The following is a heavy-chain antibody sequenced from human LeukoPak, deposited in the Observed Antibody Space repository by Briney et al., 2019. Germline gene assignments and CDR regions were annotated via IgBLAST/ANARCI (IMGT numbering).Heavy chain of an antibody. J-gene: IGHJ5*02. D-gene: IGHD3-3*01. Sequence: GASVKVSCKASGDTFSSYAISWVRQAPGQGLEWMGRIIPIFGTANYAQKFQGRVTITTDESTSTAYMELSSLRSEDTAVYYCARVGVRWFDPWGQGTLVTVSS. V-gene: IGHV1-69*05. CDR3: ARVGVRWFDP. CDR1: GDTFSSYA. CDR2: IIPIFGTA.